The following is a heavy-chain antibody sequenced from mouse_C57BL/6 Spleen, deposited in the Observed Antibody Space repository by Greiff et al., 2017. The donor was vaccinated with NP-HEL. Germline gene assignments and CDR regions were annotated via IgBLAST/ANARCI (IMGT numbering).Heavy chain of an antibody. Sequence: QVQLQQPGAELVKPGASVKMSCKASGYTFTSYWITWVKQRPGQGLEWIGDIYPGSGSTNYNEKFKSKATLTVDTSSSTAYMQLSSLTSEDSAVYYCARSVGTGTGFAYWGQGTLVTVSA. CDR2: IYPGSGST. CDR3: ARSVGTGTGFAY. CDR1: GYTFTSYW. V-gene: IGHV1-55*01. J-gene: IGHJ3*01. D-gene: IGHD4-1*01.